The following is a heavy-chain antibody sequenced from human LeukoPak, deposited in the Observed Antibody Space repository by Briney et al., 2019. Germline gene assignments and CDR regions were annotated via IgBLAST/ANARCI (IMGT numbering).Heavy chain of an antibody. CDR1: RGSYA. V-gene: IGHV1-69*06. Sequence: SVKVSCKASRGSYAISWVRQAPGQGREGVGGIMPLFGTTNYAQNFEDRVTITADTSTNTVYMEVSSLRSEDTAIYYCARVFRRRHDFSDYGRPYDAFDVWGQGTLVTVSS. CDR3: ARVFRRRHDFSDYGRPYDAFDV. D-gene: IGHD4-17*01. J-gene: IGHJ3*01. CDR2: IMPLFGTT.